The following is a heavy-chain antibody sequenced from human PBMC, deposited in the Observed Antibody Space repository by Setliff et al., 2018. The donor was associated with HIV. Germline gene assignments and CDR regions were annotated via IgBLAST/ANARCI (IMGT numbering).Heavy chain of an antibody. V-gene: IGHV1-46*01. CDR3: ARVGERWLQFYYFDN. CDR1: GYTFTSYY. Sequence: VKVSCKASGYTFTSYYIHWVRQAPGHGLEWMGLINPSGGSTSYAEKFKGRVTMTRGTSTGTVYMELSRLTFEDTALYYCARVGERWLQFYYFDNWGQGTLVTVSS. J-gene: IGHJ4*02. CDR2: INPSGGST. D-gene: IGHD4-17*01.